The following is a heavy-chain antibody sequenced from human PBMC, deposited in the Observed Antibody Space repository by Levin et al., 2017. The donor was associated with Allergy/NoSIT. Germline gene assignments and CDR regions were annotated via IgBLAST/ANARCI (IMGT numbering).Heavy chain of an antibody. Sequence: ASVKVSCKASGYTFTGYYMHWVRQAPGQGLEWMGRINPNSGGTNYAQKFQGRVTMTRDTSISTAYMELSRLRSDDTAVYYCARDLDSSGYYEFDYWGQGTLVTVSS. V-gene: IGHV1-2*06. J-gene: IGHJ4*02. CDR3: ARDLDSSGYYEFDY. CDR1: GYTFTGYY. D-gene: IGHD3-22*01. CDR2: INPNSGGT.